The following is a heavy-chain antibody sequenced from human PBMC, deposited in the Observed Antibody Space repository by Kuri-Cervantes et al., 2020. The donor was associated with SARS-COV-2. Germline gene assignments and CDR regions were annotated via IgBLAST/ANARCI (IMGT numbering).Heavy chain of an antibody. CDR1: GFTFSNSD. V-gene: IGHV3-48*01. Sequence: GGSLRVCCAASGFTFSNSDMHWVRQAPGKGLEWVSYISSSSSTIYYADSVKGRFTISRDNAKNSLYLQMNSPRAEDTAVYYCAGDHYYYYYMDVWGKGTTVTVSS. D-gene: IGHD3-10*01. J-gene: IGHJ6*03. CDR2: ISSSSSTI. CDR3: AGDHYYYYYMDV.